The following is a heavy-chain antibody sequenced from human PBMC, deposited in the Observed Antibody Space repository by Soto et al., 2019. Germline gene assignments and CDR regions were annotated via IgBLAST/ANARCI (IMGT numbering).Heavy chain of an antibody. D-gene: IGHD3-10*01. V-gene: IGHV3-30-3*01. J-gene: IGHJ6*02. CDR3: ARDPHVTLTMGYYYYYGMDV. CDR2: ISYDGSNK. Sequence: GGSLRLSCAASGFTFSSYAMHWVRQAPGKGLEWVAVISYDGSNKYYADSVKGRFTISRDNSKNTLYLQMNSLRAEDTAVYYCARDPHVTLTMGYYYYYGMDVWGQGTTVTVSS. CDR1: GFTFSSYA.